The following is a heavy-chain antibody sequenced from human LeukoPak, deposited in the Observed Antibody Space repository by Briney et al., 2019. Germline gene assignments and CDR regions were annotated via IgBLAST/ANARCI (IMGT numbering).Heavy chain of an antibody. CDR2: IIPIFGTA. J-gene: IGHJ4*02. D-gene: IGHD1-26*01. CDR1: GGTFSSYA. CDR3: AREASIVGAPFDY. Sequence: SVKVSSKASGGTFSSYALSWGRQAPGQGLEWVGRIIPIFGTANYAQKFQGRVTITTDESTNTAYMELSSLRSEDTAVYYCAREASIVGAPFDYWGQGTLVTVSS. V-gene: IGHV1-69*05.